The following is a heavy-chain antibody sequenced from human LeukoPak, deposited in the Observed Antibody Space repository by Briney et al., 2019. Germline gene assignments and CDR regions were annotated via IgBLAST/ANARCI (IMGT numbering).Heavy chain of an antibody. V-gene: IGHV3-20*04. J-gene: IGHJ6*03. Sequence: GGSLRLSCAASGFTFDDYGMSWVRQAPGKGLEWVSGINWNGGSTGYADSVKGRFTISRDNAKNSLYLQMSSLRAEDTALYYCARDGVIAAAGTPMHYYYYYMDVWGKGTTVTVSS. CDR2: INWNGGST. CDR3: ARDGVIAAAGTPMHYYYYYMDV. CDR1: GFTFDDYG. D-gene: IGHD6-13*01.